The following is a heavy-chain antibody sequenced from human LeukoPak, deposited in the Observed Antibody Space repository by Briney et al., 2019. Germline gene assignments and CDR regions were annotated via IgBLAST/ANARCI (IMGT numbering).Heavy chain of an antibody. CDR3: AKCYGYNWSYSDY. J-gene: IGHJ4*02. D-gene: IGHD5-24*01. Sequence: GVLRLSCAASGFTFSSYAMSWVRRAPGKGLEWVSAISGSGGSTYYADSVKGRFTISRDNSKNTLYLQMNSLRAEDTAVYYCAKCYGYNWSYSDYWGQGTLVTVSS. CDR1: GFTFSSYA. V-gene: IGHV3-23*01. CDR2: ISGSGGST.